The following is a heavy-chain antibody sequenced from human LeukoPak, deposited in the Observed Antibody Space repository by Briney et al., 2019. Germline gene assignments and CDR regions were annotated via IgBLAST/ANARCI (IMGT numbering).Heavy chain of an antibody. CDR1: GLTFSTSG. J-gene: IGHJ4*02. CDR2: IGPTGFDR. Sequence: GGSLRLSCTTSGLTFSTSGFNWVRQAPGKGLEWVASIGPTGFDRYHADSIKGRFTISRDNANNFLYQQMDSLRAEDTAVYYCATETNGRHYDYWGQGTLLTVSS. CDR3: ATETNGRHYDY. D-gene: IGHD1-14*01. V-gene: IGHV3-21*06.